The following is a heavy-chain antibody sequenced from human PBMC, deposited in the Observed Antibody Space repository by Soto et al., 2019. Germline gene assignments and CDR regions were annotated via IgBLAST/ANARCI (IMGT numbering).Heavy chain of an antibody. V-gene: IGHV4-30-2*01. CDR2: IYQSGST. CDR1: GGSIISGGYS. J-gene: IGHJ6*02. Sequence: SETLSLTCAVSGGSIISGGYSWSLIWQPPWKGLEWIGYIYQSGSTYYNPSLKSRVTISVDRSRNQFSLMLSSVTAADTSVYFCATQSYSNSGAYYYYAMDVWGQGTTVTVSS. CDR3: ATQSYSNSGAYYYYAMDV. D-gene: IGHD4-4*01.